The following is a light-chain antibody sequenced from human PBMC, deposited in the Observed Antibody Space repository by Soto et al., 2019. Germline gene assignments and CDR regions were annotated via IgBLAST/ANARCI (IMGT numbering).Light chain of an antibody. CDR1: QSIGDNF. CDR2: GAS. J-gene: IGKJ1*01. CDR3: YQYDGDPRD. Sequence: EIVLTQSPGTLSLSPGEGATLSCRASQSIGDNFLAWYQQRRGQAPRLLIHGASNRATGIPDRFSGSGSGTDFTLTITRLEPEDFAIYFCYQYDGDPRDFGQGTK. V-gene: IGKV3-20*01.